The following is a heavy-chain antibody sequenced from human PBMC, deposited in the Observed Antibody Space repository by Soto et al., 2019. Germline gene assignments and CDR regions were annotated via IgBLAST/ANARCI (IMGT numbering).Heavy chain of an antibody. CDR2: IFHGGST. CDR1: GDSITSRTW. Sequence: SETLSLTCTVSGDSITSRTWWSWVRQSPEKGLEWIGEIFHGGSTDYNPSLKSRVTISVDKSRNQVYLIVNSVTAADTAVYYCARHSSLPREEYFDSWGQGTLVTVSS. D-gene: IGHD1-26*01. V-gene: IGHV4-4*02. CDR3: ARHSSLPREEYFDS. J-gene: IGHJ4*02.